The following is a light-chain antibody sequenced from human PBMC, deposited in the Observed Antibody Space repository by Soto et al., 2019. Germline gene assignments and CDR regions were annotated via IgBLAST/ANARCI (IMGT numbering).Light chain of an antibody. Sequence: DIQMTQSPSSLSASVGDRVTITCRASQSISTYLNWYQQKPGKAPKLLIHAASSLQGGVPSRFSGSGSGTDFTLPISSLQPEDFATYYCQQSYSIPYVFGQATKLEIK. CDR1: QSISTY. CDR3: QQSYSIPYV. J-gene: IGKJ2*01. CDR2: AAS. V-gene: IGKV1-39*01.